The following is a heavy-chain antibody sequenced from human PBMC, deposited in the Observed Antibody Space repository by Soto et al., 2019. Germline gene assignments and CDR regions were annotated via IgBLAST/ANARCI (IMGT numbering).Heavy chain of an antibody. D-gene: IGHD1-1*01. CDR1: GFTFSSYA. V-gene: IGHV3-30-3*01. CDR2: ISYDGRNK. J-gene: IGHJ6*02. CDR3: ARDRLRYNWNDFPYYYYGMDV. Sequence: QVQLVESGGGVVQPGRSLRLACAASGFTFSSYAMHWVRQAPGKGLEWVAVISYDGRNKYYADSVKGRFTISRDNSKNTVYLQMNSLRAEDTAVYYCARDRLRYNWNDFPYYYYGMDVWGQGTTVTVSS.